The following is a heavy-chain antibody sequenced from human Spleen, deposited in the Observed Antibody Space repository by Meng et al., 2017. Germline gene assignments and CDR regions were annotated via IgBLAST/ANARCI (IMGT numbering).Heavy chain of an antibody. V-gene: IGHV1-46*01. CDR1: GYTFTRYY. CDR2: INPDGGST. CDR3: ARAVAGFEYFQH. Sequence: QVQPVQSGPEVKKPGASVKISCKASGYTFTRYYMHWVRQAPGQGLEWMGIINPDGGSTIYAQNFQGRVTMTRDTSTNTVYMELSSLRFDDTAVYYCARAVAGFEYFQHWGQGTLVTVSS. D-gene: IGHD6-19*01. J-gene: IGHJ1*01.